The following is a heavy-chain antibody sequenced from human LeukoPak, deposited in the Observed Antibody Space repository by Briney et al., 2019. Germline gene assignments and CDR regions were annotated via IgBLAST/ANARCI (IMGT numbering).Heavy chain of an antibody. CDR3: TQYCSSTSCSRFDY. J-gene: IGHJ4*02. D-gene: IGHD2-2*01. Sequence: GSSVKVSCKXSGGTFSSYTISWVRQAPRQGREWMGRIIPILGIANYAQKFQGRVTITADKSTSTAYMELSSLRSEDTAVYYCTQYCSSTSCSRFDYWGQGTLVTVSS. CDR2: IIPILGIA. CDR1: GGTFSSYT. V-gene: IGHV1-69*02.